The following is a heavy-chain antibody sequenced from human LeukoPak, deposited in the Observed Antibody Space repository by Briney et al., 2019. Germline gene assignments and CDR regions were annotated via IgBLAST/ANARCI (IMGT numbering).Heavy chain of an antibody. CDR3: AREGGFCFGDTCRFFDF. D-gene: IGHD2-15*01. V-gene: IGHV3-21*01. CDR2: ISSSRSYI. J-gene: IGHJ4*02. CDR1: GFTFSTSS. Sequence: PGGSLRLSCAASGFTFSTSSLNWVRQAPGKGPEWVSSISSSRSYIYYADSVKGRFTISRDNAKNSLYLQMNSLGAEDTAVYYCAREGGFCFGDTCRFFDFWGQGTLVTVSS.